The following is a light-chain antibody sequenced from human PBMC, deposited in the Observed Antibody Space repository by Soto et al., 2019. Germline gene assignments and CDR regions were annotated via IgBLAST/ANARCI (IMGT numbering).Light chain of an antibody. Sequence: DIQMTQSPSSLSASVADRVTITCRASQSISSYLNWYQQKPGKAPKVLIYAAFRLQSGVPSRLSGTGSVTDFTLTISSLQPEEFATYFCQQSYSTPRTFGQGTKLEIK. J-gene: IGKJ2*01. CDR3: QQSYSTPRT. CDR2: AAF. CDR1: QSISSY. V-gene: IGKV1-39*01.